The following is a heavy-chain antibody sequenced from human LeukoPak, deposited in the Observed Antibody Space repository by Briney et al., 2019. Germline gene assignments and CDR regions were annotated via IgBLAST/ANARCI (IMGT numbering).Heavy chain of an antibody. D-gene: IGHD2-2*01. CDR3: AREVHCSSTSCPFDY. V-gene: IGHV1-18*01. Sequence: ASVKVSCKASGYTFTSYGISWVRQAPGQRLEWMGWISAYNGNTNYAQKLQGRVTMTTDTSTSTAYMELRSLRSDDTAVYYCAREVHCSSTSCPFDYWGQGTLVTVSS. CDR1: GYTFTSYG. CDR2: ISAYNGNT. J-gene: IGHJ4*02.